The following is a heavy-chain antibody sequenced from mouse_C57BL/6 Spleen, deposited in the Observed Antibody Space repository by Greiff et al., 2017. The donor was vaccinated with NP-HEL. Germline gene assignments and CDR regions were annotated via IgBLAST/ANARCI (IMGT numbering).Heavy chain of an antibody. CDR3: ALYDYRGYFDY. D-gene: IGHD2-4*01. Sequence: VQLKQSGPELVKPGASVKMSCKASGYTFTDYNMHWVKQSHGKSLEWIGYINPNNGGTSYNQKFKGKATLTVNKSSSTAYMELRSLTSEDSAVYYCALYDYRGYFDYWGQGTTLTVSS. J-gene: IGHJ2*01. CDR2: INPNNGGT. CDR1: GYTFTDYN. V-gene: IGHV1-22*01.